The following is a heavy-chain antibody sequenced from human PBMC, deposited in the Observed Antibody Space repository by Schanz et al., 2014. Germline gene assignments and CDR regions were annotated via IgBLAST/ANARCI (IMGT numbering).Heavy chain of an antibody. CDR1: GYSFSDYD. CDR2: LRSDGSRR. D-gene: IGHD3-10*01. Sequence: VQLVESGGGVVQPGGSLRLSCVGSGYSFSDYDMYWIRQAPGKGLEWLAFLRSDGSRRDYADSVKGRFTISRDNSRNTLSLQMSSLRPEDTAVYYCAKDPPRGVRTPIKPTLDYWGQGTWVTVS. CDR3: AKDPPRGVRTPIKPTLDY. V-gene: IGHV3-30*02. J-gene: IGHJ4*02.